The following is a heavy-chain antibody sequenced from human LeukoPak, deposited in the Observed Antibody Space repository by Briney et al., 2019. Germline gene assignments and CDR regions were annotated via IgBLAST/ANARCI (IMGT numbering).Heavy chain of an antibody. V-gene: IGHV3-43*02. D-gene: IGHD4-17*01. Sequence: GPCLRLSCAASGLTFDDYAMRWVRHPPRKGLEWVSFISGDGGSTYYADSVKGRFTISRDNSKNSLYLQMNSLRTEDTALYYCAKDRYGDPRYYFDYWGQGTLVTVSS. CDR2: ISGDGGST. CDR1: GLTFDDYA. J-gene: IGHJ4*02. CDR3: AKDRYGDPRYYFDY.